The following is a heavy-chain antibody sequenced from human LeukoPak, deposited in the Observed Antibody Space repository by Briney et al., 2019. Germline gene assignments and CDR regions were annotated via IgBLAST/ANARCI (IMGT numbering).Heavy chain of an antibody. Sequence: GGSLRLSCAASGFTFSSYWMHWVRQAPGKGLVWVSRINSDGSSTSYADSVKGRFTISRDNAKNTLFLQMNSLRAEGTAVYYCARADSDTAMAPFDYWGQGTLVTVSS. CDR3: ARADSDTAMAPFDY. CDR2: INSDGSST. D-gene: IGHD5-18*01. V-gene: IGHV3-74*01. CDR1: GFTFSSYW. J-gene: IGHJ4*02.